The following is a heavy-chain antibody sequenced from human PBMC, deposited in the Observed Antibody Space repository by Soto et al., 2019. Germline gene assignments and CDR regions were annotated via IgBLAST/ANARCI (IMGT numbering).Heavy chain of an antibody. CDR3: ARAVAVAADFDY. V-gene: IGHV3-21*01. Sequence: GGSLRLSCAASGFTFSSYSTNWVRQAPGKGLEWVSSISSSSSYIYYADSVKGRFTISRDNAKNSLYLQMNSLRAEDTAVYYCARAVAVAADFDYRGQRTPVTVSS. J-gene: IGHJ4*02. D-gene: IGHD6-19*01. CDR2: ISSSSSYI. CDR1: GFTFSSYS.